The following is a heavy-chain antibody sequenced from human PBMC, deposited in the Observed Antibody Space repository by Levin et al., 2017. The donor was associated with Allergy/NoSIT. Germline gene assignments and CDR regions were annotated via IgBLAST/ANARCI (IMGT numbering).Heavy chain of an antibody. V-gene: IGHV1-18*01. CDR1: GYSFTSYV. Sequence: EASVKVSCKGSGYSFTSYVINWVRQAPGQGLEWMGSISAYNGNADYAQKFQGRITMTTDTSTSTSYMELRSLRSDDTAVYYCAREGYNFWSGYYEYWGHGTLVTVSS. CDR3: AREGYNFWSGYYEY. D-gene: IGHD3-3*01. J-gene: IGHJ4*01. CDR2: ISAYNGNA.